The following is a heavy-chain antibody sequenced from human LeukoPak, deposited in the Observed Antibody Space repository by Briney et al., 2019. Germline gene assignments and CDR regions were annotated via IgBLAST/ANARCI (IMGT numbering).Heavy chain of an antibody. V-gene: IGHV3-7*01. Sequence: PGGSLRLSCAASGFTLDGYWMTWIRQAPGKGLEWLGHINQEGSRTDHADSVKGRFTISRDNSRNLLYLHMNNLRAEDTAVYYCAKYLSRAFDSWGQGIQVSVSS. J-gene: IGHJ4*02. CDR1: GFTLDGYW. CDR2: INQEGSRT. D-gene: IGHD2/OR15-2a*01. CDR3: AKYLSRAFDS.